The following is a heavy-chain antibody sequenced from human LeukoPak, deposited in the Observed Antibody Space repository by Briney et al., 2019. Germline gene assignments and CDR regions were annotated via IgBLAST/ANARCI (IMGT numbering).Heavy chain of an antibody. CDR3: AKARAVAGKGGWFDP. J-gene: IGHJ5*02. Sequence: GRSLRLSCAASGFTFSSYGMHWVRQAPGKGLEWVAVISYDGSNKYYADSVKGRFTISRDNPKNTLYLQMNSLRAEDTAVYYCAKARAVAGKGGWFDPWGQGTLVTVSS. V-gene: IGHV3-30*18. CDR2: ISYDGSNK. CDR1: GFTFSSYG. D-gene: IGHD6-19*01.